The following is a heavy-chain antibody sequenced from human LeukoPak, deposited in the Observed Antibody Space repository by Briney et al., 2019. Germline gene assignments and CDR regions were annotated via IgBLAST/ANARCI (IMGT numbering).Heavy chain of an antibody. CDR3: ARDYTGSWNDY. D-gene: IGHD1-26*01. CDR2: IKEDGSEK. V-gene: IGHV3-7*01. Sequence: GGSLRLSCAAVGFTFNRYWMSWVRQATGKGLECVAKIKEDGSEKHYVDSVKGRFTISRDNAKNSLYLQMNSLRAEDTAVYYCARDYTGSWNDYWGQGIRVTVSS. J-gene: IGHJ4*02. CDR1: GFTFNRYW.